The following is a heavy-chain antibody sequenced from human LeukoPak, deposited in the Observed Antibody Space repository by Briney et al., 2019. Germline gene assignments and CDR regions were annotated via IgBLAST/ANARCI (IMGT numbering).Heavy chain of an antibody. Sequence: GGSLRLSCAASGFTFSDHYMDWDRQAPGKGLVWVGRIRNKPNSYTTEYAASVKGRFTISRDDSKNSLYLQMNSLKTEDTAAYYCARDGASYYYDRAYYSYGMDVWGQGTTVTVSS. J-gene: IGHJ6*02. V-gene: IGHV3-72*01. CDR1: GFTFSDHY. CDR3: ARDGASYYYDRAYYSYGMDV. D-gene: IGHD3-22*01. CDR2: IRNKPNSYTT.